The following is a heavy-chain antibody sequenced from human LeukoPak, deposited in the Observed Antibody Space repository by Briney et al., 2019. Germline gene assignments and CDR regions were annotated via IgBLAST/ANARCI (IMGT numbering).Heavy chain of an antibody. CDR2: IKQDGSEK. J-gene: IGHJ4*02. CDR1: GFTFSSYW. V-gene: IGHV3-7*01. Sequence: GGSLRLSCAASGFTFSSYWMSWVRQAPGKGLEWVANIKQDGSEKYYVDSVKGRFTISRDNAKNSLYLQMNSLRAEDTAVYYCARSPYDILSHSPDYWGQGTLVTVSS. CDR3: ARSPYDILSHSPDY. D-gene: IGHD3-9*01.